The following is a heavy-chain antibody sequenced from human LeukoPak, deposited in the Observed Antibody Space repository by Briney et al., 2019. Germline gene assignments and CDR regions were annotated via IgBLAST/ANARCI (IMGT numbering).Heavy chain of an antibody. CDR1: GGSISSYY. CDR2: IYYSGST. CDR3: ARDPDYYDSSGYDWYFDL. Sequence: SETLSLXCTVSGGSISSYYWSWIRQPPGKGLESIGYIYYSGSTNYNPSLKSRVTISVDTSKNQFSLKLSSVTAADTAVYYCARDPDYYDSSGYDWYFDLWGRGTLVTVSS. V-gene: IGHV4-59*01. J-gene: IGHJ2*01. D-gene: IGHD3-22*01.